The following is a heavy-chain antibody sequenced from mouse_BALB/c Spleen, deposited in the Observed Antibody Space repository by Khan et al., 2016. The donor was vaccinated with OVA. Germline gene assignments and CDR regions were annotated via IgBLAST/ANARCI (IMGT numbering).Heavy chain of an antibody. CDR1: GYTFTDYA. Sequence: QVQLQQSGPELVRPGVSVKISCKGSGYTFTDYAMHWVKQSHAKSLEWIGLISTYSGNTNYKQKFKGKATMTVDKSSSTAYLELARLTSEDSAIDGCARPAYDGYYDYWGQGTSLTVSS. CDR3: ARPAYDGYYDY. J-gene: IGHJ2*02. V-gene: IGHV1S137*01. D-gene: IGHD2-3*01. CDR2: ISTYSGNT.